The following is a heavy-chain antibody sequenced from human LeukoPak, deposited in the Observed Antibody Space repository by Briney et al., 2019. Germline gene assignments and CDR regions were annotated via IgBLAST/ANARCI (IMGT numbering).Heavy chain of an antibody. J-gene: IGHJ5*02. Sequence: VASVKVSCKASGYTFTGYYMHWVRQAPGQGLEWMGWINPNSGGTNYAQKFQGRVTMTRDTSISTAYMELSRLRSDDTAVYYCARDSLWFGELSEPYNWFDPWGQGTLVTVPS. CDR2: INPNSGGT. CDR3: ARDSLWFGELSEPYNWFDP. V-gene: IGHV1-2*02. D-gene: IGHD3-10*01. CDR1: GYTFTGYY.